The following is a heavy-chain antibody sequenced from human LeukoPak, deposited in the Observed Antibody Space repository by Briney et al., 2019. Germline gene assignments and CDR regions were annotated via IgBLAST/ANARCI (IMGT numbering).Heavy chain of an antibody. CDR2: IKQDGSEK. CDR3: ARGPLFKRAYYFDY. J-gene: IGHJ4*02. D-gene: IGHD3-3*01. CDR1: GFTFSTHY. V-gene: IGHV3-7*01. Sequence: GGSLRLSCVASGFTFSTHYMDWVRQAPGKGLEWVANIKQDGSEKYYVDSVKGRFTISRDNAKNSLYLQMNSLRAEDTAVYYCARGPLFKRAYYFDYWGQGTLVTVSS.